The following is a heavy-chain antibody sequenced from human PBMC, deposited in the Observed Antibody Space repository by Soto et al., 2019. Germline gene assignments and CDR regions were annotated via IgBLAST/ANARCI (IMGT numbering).Heavy chain of an antibody. Sequence: SQTLSLPCTVSGGSVSSDTNYWSWIRLPPGKGLEWIGYIYDSGSTNNNPSLKSRVTISVDTSKNQCSLKLSYVTAADPAVYYGAGESSGWNDAFDSWGQGTMVTVSS. D-gene: IGHD6-19*01. J-gene: IGHJ3*02. CDR1: GGSVSSDTNY. CDR2: IYDSGST. CDR3: AGESSGWNDAFDS. V-gene: IGHV4-61*01.